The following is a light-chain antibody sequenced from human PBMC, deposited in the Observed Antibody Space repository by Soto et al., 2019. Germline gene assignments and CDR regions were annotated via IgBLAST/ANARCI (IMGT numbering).Light chain of an antibody. CDR1: QSVSSSY. CDR3: QQYGSSLLYT. CDR2: GAS. V-gene: IGKV3-20*01. Sequence: EIVLTQSPGTLSLSPGERATXXCRASQSVSSSYLAWYQQKPGQAPRLLIYGASSRATGIPDRFSGSGSGTDFTLTISRLEPEDFAVYYCQQYGSSLLYTFGQGTKLEIK. J-gene: IGKJ2*01.